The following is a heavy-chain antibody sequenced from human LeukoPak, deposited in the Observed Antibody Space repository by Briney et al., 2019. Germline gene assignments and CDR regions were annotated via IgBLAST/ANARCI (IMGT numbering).Heavy chain of an antibody. D-gene: IGHD1-26*01. CDR3: ARSHGASLIYYFDY. CDR1: GGTFSSYA. CDR2: IIPIFGTA. Sequence: GASVKVSCKASGGTFSSYAISWVRQAPGQGLEWMGGIIPIFGTAYYAQKFQGRVTITADESTSTAYMELSSLRSEDTAVYYCARSHGASLIYYFDYWGQGTLVTVSS. J-gene: IGHJ4*02. V-gene: IGHV1-69*13.